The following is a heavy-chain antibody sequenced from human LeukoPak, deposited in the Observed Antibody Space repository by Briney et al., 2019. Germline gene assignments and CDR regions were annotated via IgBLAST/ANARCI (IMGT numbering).Heavy chain of an antibody. J-gene: IGHJ4*02. D-gene: IGHD4-17*01. Sequence: GGSLRLSCAASGFTFSSYWMSWVRQAPGKGLECVANIKQDGSEKYYVDSVKGRFTISRDNAKNSLYLQMNSLRAEDTAVYYCARDQDYGDSYFDYWGQGTLVTVSS. CDR2: IKQDGSEK. V-gene: IGHV3-7*01. CDR1: GFTFSSYW. CDR3: ARDQDYGDSYFDY.